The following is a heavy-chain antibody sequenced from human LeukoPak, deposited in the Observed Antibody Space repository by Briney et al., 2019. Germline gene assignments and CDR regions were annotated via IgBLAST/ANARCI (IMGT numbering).Heavy chain of an antibody. CDR3: ARGALSPYIVVVVAATNTSGRHWFGP. J-gene: IGHJ5*02. CDR1: GYTFTGYY. D-gene: IGHD2-15*01. Sequence: ASVKVSCKASGYTFTGYYMRWVRQAPGQGLEWMGWINPNSGGTNYAQKFQGRVTMTRDTSISTAYMELSRLRSDDTAVYYCARGALSPYIVVVVAATNTSGRHWFGPWGQGTLVTVSS. V-gene: IGHV1-2*02. CDR2: INPNSGGT.